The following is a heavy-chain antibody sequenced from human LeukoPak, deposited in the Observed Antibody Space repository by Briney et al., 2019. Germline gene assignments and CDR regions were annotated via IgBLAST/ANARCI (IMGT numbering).Heavy chain of an antibody. Sequence: GGSLRLSCAASGFTFSSYWMSWVRQAPGKGLEWVANIKQDGSEKYYVDSVKGRFTISRDNAKNSLYLQMNSLRAEDTAVYYCAGTAYSYGYYYGMDVWGQGTTVTVSS. CDR2: IKQDGSEK. CDR3: AGTAYSYGYYYGMDV. J-gene: IGHJ6*02. D-gene: IGHD5-18*01. CDR1: GFTFSSYW. V-gene: IGHV3-7*01.